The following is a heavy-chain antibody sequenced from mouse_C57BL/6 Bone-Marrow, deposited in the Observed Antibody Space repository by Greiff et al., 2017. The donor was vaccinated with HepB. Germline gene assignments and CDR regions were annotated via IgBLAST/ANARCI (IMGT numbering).Heavy chain of an antibody. Sequence: EVKLVESGGGLVKPGGSLKLSCAASGFTFSDYGMHWVRQAPEKGLEWVAYISSGSSTIYYADTVKGRFTISRDNAKNTLFLQMTSLRSEDTAMYYCARSIYYYGSSYGAYWGQGTLVTVSA. CDR3: ARSIYYYGSSYGAY. J-gene: IGHJ3*01. V-gene: IGHV5-17*01. D-gene: IGHD1-1*01. CDR1: GFTFSDYG. CDR2: ISSGSSTI.